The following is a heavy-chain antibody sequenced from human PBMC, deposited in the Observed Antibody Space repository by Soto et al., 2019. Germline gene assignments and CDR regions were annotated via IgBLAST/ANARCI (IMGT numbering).Heavy chain of an antibody. J-gene: IGHJ3*02. V-gene: IGHV5-51*01. Sequence: GESLKISCKGSGYSFTSYWIGWVRQMPGKGLEWMGIIYPGDSDTRYSPSFQGQVTISADKSISTAYLQWSSLKASDTAMYYCARPPKYCSGGSCYLDAFDIWGKGTMVTVPS. D-gene: IGHD2-15*01. CDR2: IYPGDSDT. CDR1: GYSFTSYW. CDR3: ARPPKYCSGGSCYLDAFDI.